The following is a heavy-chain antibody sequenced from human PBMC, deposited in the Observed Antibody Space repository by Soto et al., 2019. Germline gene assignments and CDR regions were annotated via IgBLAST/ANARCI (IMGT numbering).Heavy chain of an antibody. Sequence: EVQLLDSGGGLVQPGGSLRISCEASGFTFSNYAMNWVRQAPGKGLEWVLGISGGGENTYYKDSVKGRFTTSGDNSRNAVFVQSNRPSAEDTAVYCGAKERFARGCDYWGQGTLVTVSS. CDR3: AKERFARGCDY. V-gene: IGHV3-23*01. J-gene: IGHJ4*02. CDR1: GFTFSNYA. CDR2: ISGGGENT. D-gene: IGHD3-10*01.